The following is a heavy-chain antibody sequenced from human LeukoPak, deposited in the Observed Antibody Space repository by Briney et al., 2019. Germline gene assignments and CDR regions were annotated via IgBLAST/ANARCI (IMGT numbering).Heavy chain of an antibody. D-gene: IGHD2-8*01. CDR1: GGSISSYY. V-gene: IGHV4-59*01. CDR3: ARSGRVLLDY. J-gene: IGHJ4*02. Sequence: PSETPSLTCTVSGGSISSYYWSWIRQPPGKGLEWTGYIYYSGRTNYNPSLKSRVTISVDTSKNQFSLKLSSVTAADTAVYYCARSGRVLLDYWGQGTLVTVSS. CDR2: IYYSGRT.